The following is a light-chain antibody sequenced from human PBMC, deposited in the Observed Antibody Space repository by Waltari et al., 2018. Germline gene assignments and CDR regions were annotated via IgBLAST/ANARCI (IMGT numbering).Light chain of an antibody. V-gene: IGKV3-15*01. Sequence: EVVMTQSPATLSVSPGERATLSCRASQSVSSNLAWYQQKPGQAPRLLIYGASTRATGIPDRFSGSGSRTEFTLTISSLQSEDFAVYYCQQYHHWPPGTFGQGTKVDIK. J-gene: IGKJ1*01. CDR1: QSVSSN. CDR3: QQYHHWPPGT. CDR2: GAS.